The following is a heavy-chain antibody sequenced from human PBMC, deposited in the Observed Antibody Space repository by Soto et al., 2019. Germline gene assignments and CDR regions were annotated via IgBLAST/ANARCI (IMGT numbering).Heavy chain of an antibody. J-gene: IGHJ4*02. CDR1: GDSITNAAYY. V-gene: IGHV4-39*07. CDR2: IYYSGST. CDR3: ARWGDWMQQVL. Sequence: PSETLSLTCTVSGDSITNAAYYWGWIRQPPGKGLECIGIIYYSGSTNYNPSLKSRVTISVDKSKNQFSLKLNSVTAADTAVYYCARWGDWMQQVLWGQGTLVTVSS. D-gene: IGHD5-18*01.